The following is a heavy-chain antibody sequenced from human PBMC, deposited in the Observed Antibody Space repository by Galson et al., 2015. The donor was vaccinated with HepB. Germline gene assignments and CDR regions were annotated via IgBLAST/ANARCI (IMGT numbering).Heavy chain of an antibody. V-gene: IGHV1-24*01. CDR3: ATGYGSGSSFTRLYALDI. J-gene: IGHJ3*02. CDR1: GHIFTDLS. D-gene: IGHD3-10*01. CDR2: FDPDDGET. Sequence: SVKVSCKVSGHIFTDLSIHWVRQAPGKGLEWMGSFDPDDGETIYAQKFQGRVTVTEDTSTDTAYMELSSLRSEDTAVFYCATGYGSGSSFTRLYALDIWGQGTVVTVSS.